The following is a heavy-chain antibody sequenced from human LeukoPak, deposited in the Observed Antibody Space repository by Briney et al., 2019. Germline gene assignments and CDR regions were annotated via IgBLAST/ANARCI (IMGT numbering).Heavy chain of an antibody. CDR3: ARGLYSSGWYVPELDY. CDR2: ITTRGDT. CDR1: GFTFSSYD. J-gene: IGHJ4*02. Sequence: GGSLRLCCAASGFTFSSYDMHWVRQATGKGLEWVSAITTRGDTYYSGSVKGRFTISRENAKNSLYLQMNSLRAGDTAVYYCARGLYSSGWYVPELDYWGQGTLVAVSS. D-gene: IGHD6-19*01. V-gene: IGHV3-13*04.